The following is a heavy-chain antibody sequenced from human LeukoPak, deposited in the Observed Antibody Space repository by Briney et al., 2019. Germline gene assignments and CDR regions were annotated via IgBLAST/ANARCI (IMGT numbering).Heavy chain of an antibody. D-gene: IGHD3-22*01. CDR3: ARVTSYYYDSSGYLPY. J-gene: IGHJ4*02. CDR1: GFTFSSYA. V-gene: IGHV3-23*01. CDR2: TSGSGGST. Sequence: GGSLRLSCAASGFTFSSYAMTWVRQAPGKGLEWVSGTSGSGGSTYYVDSVKGRFTVSRDNSKNTLYLQMNSLRAEDTAVYYCARVTSYYYDSSGYLPYWGQGTLVTVSS.